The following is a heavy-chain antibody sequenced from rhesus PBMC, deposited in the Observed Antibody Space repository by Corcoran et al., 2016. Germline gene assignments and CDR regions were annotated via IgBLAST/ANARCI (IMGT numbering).Heavy chain of an antibody. CDR1: GGSISSRNW. CDR2: IYSNSEST. D-gene: IGHD4-29*01. Sequence: QVQLQESGPGLVKPSETLSLTCAVSGGSISSRNWWSWIRQPPGEGREGMGGIYSNSESTNYNPSLKSRVTISKDTSKNQFSLKLSSVTAADTAVYYCARATHSHYGSSYRTYNRFDVWGPGVLVTVSS. J-gene: IGHJ5-1*01. V-gene: IGHV4S12*01. CDR3: ARATHSHYGSSYRTYNRFDV.